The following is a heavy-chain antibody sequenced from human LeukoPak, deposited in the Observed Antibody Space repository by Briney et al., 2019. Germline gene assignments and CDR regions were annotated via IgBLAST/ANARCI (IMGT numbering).Heavy chain of an antibody. CDR2: GNDSGGT. D-gene: IGHD2-8*01. Sequence: SETLSLTCAVYGGSLNGHYWSWIRQPPGKGLEWIGEGNDSGGTKFNPSLKSRVTISADTSKNQFSLKLRSVTAADTAVYYCAKNGQSGFSFDPWGQGTLVTVSS. J-gene: IGHJ5*02. CDR3: AKNGQSGFSFDP. V-gene: IGHV4-34*01. CDR1: GGSLNGHY.